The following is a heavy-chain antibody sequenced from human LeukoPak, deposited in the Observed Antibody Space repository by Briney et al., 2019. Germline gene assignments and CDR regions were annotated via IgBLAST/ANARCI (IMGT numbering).Heavy chain of an antibody. CDR3: ARSGSYGGHFDN. Sequence: SETLSLTCTVSGASISNYYCSWIRQSPGKGLEWIGYIYYSGTTNYNPSLKSRVTVSVDTSKNQFSLKLTSVTAADTAVYYCARSGSYGGHFDNWGQGTLVTVSS. D-gene: IGHD1-26*01. V-gene: IGHV4-59*08. CDR1: GASISNYY. CDR2: IYYSGTT. J-gene: IGHJ4*02.